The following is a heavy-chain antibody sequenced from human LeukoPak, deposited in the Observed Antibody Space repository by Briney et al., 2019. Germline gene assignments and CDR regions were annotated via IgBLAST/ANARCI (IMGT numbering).Heavy chain of an antibody. CDR3: ARVKGIAARPFDY. D-gene: IGHD6-6*01. CDR2: INHSGST. CDR1: GGSFSGYY. Sequence: KASETLSLTCAVYGGSFSGYYWSWIRQPPGKGLEWIGEINHSGSTNYNPSLKSRVTISVDTSKNQFSLKLSSVTAADTAVYYCARVKGIAARPFDYWGQGTLVTVSS. V-gene: IGHV4-34*01. J-gene: IGHJ4*02.